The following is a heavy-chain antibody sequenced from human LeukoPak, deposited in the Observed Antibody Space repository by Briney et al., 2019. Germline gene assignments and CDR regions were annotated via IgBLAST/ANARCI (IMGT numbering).Heavy chain of an antibody. CDR1: GFTFSSYT. CDR3: AKDGGLWVSAHWGDS. Sequence: GGSLRLSWAASGFTFSSYTMSWVRQAPGKGLEWVSTITTSDGNTYYADSVKGRFTVSRDSSKNTLFLQMNSLRAEDTAVYYCAKDGGLWVSAHWGDSWGRGTLVTVSS. V-gene: IGHV3-23*01. D-gene: IGHD7-27*01. J-gene: IGHJ4*02. CDR2: ITTSDGNT.